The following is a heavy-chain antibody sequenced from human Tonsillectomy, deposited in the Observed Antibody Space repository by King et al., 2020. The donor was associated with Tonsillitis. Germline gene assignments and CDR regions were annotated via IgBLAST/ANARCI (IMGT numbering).Heavy chain of an antibody. D-gene: IGHD3-3*01. Sequence: VQLVESGGDLVQPGGSLRLSCAGSGFTFRSYWMNWVRQAPGKGLEWVANIKEDGSEKYYVDSVKGRFTISRDNAKSSLYLQMNSLRAEDTAVYHCARSPYYDFWSGPKNYFDSWGQGTLVTVSS. CDR1: GFTFRSYW. V-gene: IGHV3-7*03. CDR2: IKEDGSEK. CDR3: ARSPYYDFWSGPKNYFDS. J-gene: IGHJ4*02.